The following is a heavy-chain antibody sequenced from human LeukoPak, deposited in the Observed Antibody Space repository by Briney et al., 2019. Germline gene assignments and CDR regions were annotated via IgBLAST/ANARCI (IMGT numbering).Heavy chain of an antibody. CDR1: GGSLSGYF. CDR3: ARDPASSGYYRDY. V-gene: IGHV4-34*01. D-gene: IGHD3-22*01. Sequence: SETLSLTCAVYGGSLSGYFWSWIRQPPGQGLEWIGEINHGGSTNYNPSLKSRVTISVDTSKNQFSLKLNSVTAADTAVYYCARDPASSGYYRDYWGQGTLVTVSS. J-gene: IGHJ4*02. CDR2: INHGGST.